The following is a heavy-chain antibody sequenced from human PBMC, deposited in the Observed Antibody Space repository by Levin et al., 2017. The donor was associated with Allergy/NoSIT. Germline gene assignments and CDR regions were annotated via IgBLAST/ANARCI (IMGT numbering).Heavy chain of an antibody. CDR1: GFTFSSYS. V-gene: IGHV3-21*01. Sequence: GESLKISCAASGFTFSSYSMNWVRQAPGKGLEWVSSISSSSSYIYYADSVKGRFTISRDNAKNSLYLQMNSLRAEDTAVYYCARDRGRAVALPDAFDIWGQGTMVTVSS. CDR2: ISSSSSYI. CDR3: ARDRGRAVALPDAFDI. D-gene: IGHD6-19*01. J-gene: IGHJ3*02.